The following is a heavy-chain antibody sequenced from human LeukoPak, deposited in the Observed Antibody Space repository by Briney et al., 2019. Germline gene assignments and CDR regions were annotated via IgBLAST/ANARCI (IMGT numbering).Heavy chain of an antibody. CDR1: GFTFSSYS. D-gene: IGHD3-9*01. Sequence: GGSLRLSCAASGFTFSSYSMNWVRQAPGKGLEWVSSISSSSSYIYYADSVKGRFTISRDNAKNSLYLQMNSLRAEDTAVYYCATYYDTLTGYYTGINFGFDIWGQGTMVTVSS. CDR2: ISSSSSYI. V-gene: IGHV3-21*01. CDR3: ATYYDTLTGYYTGINFGFDI. J-gene: IGHJ3*02.